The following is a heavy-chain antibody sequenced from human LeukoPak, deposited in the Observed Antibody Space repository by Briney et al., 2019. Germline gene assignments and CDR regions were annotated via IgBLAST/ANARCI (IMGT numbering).Heavy chain of an antibody. CDR2: IYYSGST. J-gene: IGHJ3*02. V-gene: IGHV4-59*01. D-gene: IGHD6-19*01. CDR3: ARDVSAVAGGGNDAFDI. CDR1: GGSISSYY. Sequence: PSETLSLTCTVSGGSISSYYWSWIRQPPGKGLEWIGYIYYSGSTNYNPSLKSRVTISVDTSKNQFSLKLSSVTAADTAVYYCARDVSAVAGGGNDAFDIWGQGTMVTVSS.